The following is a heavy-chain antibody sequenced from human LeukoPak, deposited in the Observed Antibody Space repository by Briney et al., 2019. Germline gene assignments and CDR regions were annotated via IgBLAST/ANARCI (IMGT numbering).Heavy chain of an antibody. V-gene: IGHV4-4*02. CDR2: IYHSGST. D-gene: IGHD3-16*02. CDR1: GGSISSVNW. J-gene: IGHJ4*02. Sequence: SETLSLTCAVSGGSISSVNWWNWVRQPPGKGLELIGEIYHSGSTNYNPSLKGRVTISVDTSKNQFSLKLSSVTAADTAVYYCGAFGGVIVTNTWDYWGQGTLVTVSS. CDR3: GAFGGVIVTNTWDY.